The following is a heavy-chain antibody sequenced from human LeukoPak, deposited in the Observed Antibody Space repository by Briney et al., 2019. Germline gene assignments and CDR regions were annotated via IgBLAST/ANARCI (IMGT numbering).Heavy chain of an antibody. CDR3: ASGRQLGY. Sequence: PGGSLRLSCAASGFTFSSFWMSWVRQAPGKGLEWVANINEAGSGEYYVDSVKGRFTISRDNAKNSLYLQMNSLRVEDTAIYYCASGRQLGYWGQGTLATVSA. CDR1: GFTFSSFW. V-gene: IGHV3-7*01. D-gene: IGHD6-13*01. J-gene: IGHJ4*02. CDR2: INEAGSGE.